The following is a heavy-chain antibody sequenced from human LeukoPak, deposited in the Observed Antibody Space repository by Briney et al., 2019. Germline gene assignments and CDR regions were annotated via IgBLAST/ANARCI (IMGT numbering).Heavy chain of an antibody. CDR2: IYDSGST. V-gene: IGHV4-59*01. J-gene: IGHJ3*02. Sequence: SETLSLTCTVSGGSISSYYWSWIRQPPGKGLEWIGYIYDSGSTNYNPSLKSRVTISVDTSKNQFSLKLSSVTAADTAVYYCARDLPREDAFDIWGQGTMVTVSS. CDR1: GGSISSYY. CDR3: ARDLPREDAFDI.